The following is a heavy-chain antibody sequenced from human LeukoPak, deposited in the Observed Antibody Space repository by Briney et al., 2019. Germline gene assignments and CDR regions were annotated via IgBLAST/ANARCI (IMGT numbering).Heavy chain of an antibody. Sequence: SETLSLTCTDSGDSINSGSYSWTWIRQPAGKGLEWIGGIYTSGSTKYNPSLKRRDTMSVETSKNQFSLKLSSVTAADTAVYYCARVRLVPSGYFDYWGQGTLVTVSS. CDR2: IYTSGST. V-gene: IGHV4-61*02. J-gene: IGHJ4*02. D-gene: IGHD6-6*01. CDR3: ARVRLVPSGYFDY. CDR1: GDSINSGSYS.